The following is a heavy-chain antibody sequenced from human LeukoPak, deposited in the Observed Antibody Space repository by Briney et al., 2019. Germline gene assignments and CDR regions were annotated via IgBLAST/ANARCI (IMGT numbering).Heavy chain of an antibody. V-gene: IGHV3-48*03. Sequence: GGSLRLSCAASGFTFSTYEMNWVRQAPGKGLEWVSYISNSDSDRKYADSVKGRLIISRDNAKSSLYLEMNSLRVEDTAVYYCARVGYSRNWHSGSAFDLWGRGTMVTVAS. D-gene: IGHD6-13*01. CDR1: GFTFSTYE. J-gene: IGHJ3*01. CDR3: ARVGYSRNWHSGSAFDL. CDR2: ISNSDSDR.